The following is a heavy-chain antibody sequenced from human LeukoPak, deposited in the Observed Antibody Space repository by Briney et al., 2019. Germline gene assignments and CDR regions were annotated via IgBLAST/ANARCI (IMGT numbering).Heavy chain of an antibody. CDR2: IWYDGSNK. CDR3: ARDVPYSSGWSYYYYYGMDV. J-gene: IGHJ6*02. V-gene: IGHV3-33*01. Sequence: GGSLRLSCAASGFTFSSYGMHWVRQAPGKGLEWVAVIWYDGSNKYYADSVKGRFTISRDNSKNTLYLQMNSLRAEDTAVYYCARDVPYSSGWSYYYYYGMDVWGQGTTVTVSS. CDR1: GFTFSSYG. D-gene: IGHD6-19*01.